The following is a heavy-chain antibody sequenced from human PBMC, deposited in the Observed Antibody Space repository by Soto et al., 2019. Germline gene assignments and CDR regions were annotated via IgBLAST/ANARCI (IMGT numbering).Heavy chain of an antibody. V-gene: IGHV1-69*01. CDR1: GGTFSSYA. CDR2: IIPIFGTA. D-gene: IGHD2-15*01. Sequence: QVQLVQSGAEVKKPGSSVKVSCKASGGTFSSYAISWVRQAPGQGLEWMGGIIPIFGTANYAQKFQGRVTITADESTSTAYMELSSLRSEDTAVYYCAREGSCSGGRCYSGYYYGMDVWGQGTTVTVSS. J-gene: IGHJ6*02. CDR3: AREGSCSGGRCYSGYYYGMDV.